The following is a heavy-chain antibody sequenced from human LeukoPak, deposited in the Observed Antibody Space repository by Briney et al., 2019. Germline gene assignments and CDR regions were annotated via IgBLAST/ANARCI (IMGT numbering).Heavy chain of an antibody. V-gene: IGHV4-34*01. J-gene: IGHJ3*02. Sequence: SETLSLTCAVYGGSFSGYYWSWIRQPPGKGLEWIGEINHSGSTNYNPSLKSRVTISVDTSKNQFSLKLSSVTAADTAVYYCARLQPGVFDIWDQGTMVTVSS. CDR2: INHSGST. CDR1: GGSFSGYY. CDR3: ARLQPGVFDI. D-gene: IGHD2-2*01.